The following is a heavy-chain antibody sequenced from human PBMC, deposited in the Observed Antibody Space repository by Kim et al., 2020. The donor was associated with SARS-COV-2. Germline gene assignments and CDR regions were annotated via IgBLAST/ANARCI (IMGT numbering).Heavy chain of an antibody. J-gene: IGHJ4*02. CDR2: ISDSGRNT. CDR1: GFTFGIYA. Sequence: GGSLRLSCAASGFTFGIYAMSWARQAPGKGLEWVSTISDSGRNTHYADSVKGRFTISRDNSMNTLYLQMNSLRAEDTAVYDCDASDFWGQGTLVTVSS. CDR3: DASDF. V-gene: IGHV3-23*01.